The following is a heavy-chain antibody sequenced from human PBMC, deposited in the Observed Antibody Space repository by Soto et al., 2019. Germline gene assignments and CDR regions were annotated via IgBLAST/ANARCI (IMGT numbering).Heavy chain of an antibody. Sequence: VGSLRLSCASSVFTFSTFGMNWFLQAPDKGLEWVSSISASTSFIYYADSVKGRFTIYRDNAKNSLYLQMNSLRDEDTAVYYCARSRNSEVADYFDFWGQRNLVNVSS. J-gene: IGHJ4*02. CDR1: VFTFSTFG. CDR3: ARSRNSEVADYFDF. D-gene: IGHD3-10*01. CDR2: ISASTSFI. V-gene: IGHV3-21*01.